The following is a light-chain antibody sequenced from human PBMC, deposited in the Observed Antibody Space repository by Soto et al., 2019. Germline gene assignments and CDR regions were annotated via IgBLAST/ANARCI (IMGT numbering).Light chain of an antibody. Sequence: DIQMTQSPSTLSASVGDRVTITCRASQSISSWLAGYQQKPWKAPKLLIYDASSLESGVPSRFSGSGSGTEFTLTISSLQPDDFATYYCQQYNSYWTFGQGTNV. CDR1: QSISSW. CDR3: QQYNSYWT. V-gene: IGKV1-5*01. J-gene: IGKJ1*01. CDR2: DAS.